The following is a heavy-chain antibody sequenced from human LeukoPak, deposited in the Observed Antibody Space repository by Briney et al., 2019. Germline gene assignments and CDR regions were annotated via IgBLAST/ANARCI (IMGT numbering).Heavy chain of an antibody. Sequence: GGSLRLSCAASGFTVSSNYMSWVRQAPGKGLEWVSAISGSGGSTYYADSVKGRFTISRDNSKNTLYLQMNSLRAEDTAVYYCAKWSNAELLAPLGAFDIWGQGTMVTVSS. D-gene: IGHD1-26*01. CDR1: GFTVSSNY. V-gene: IGHV3-23*01. CDR3: AKWSNAELLAPLGAFDI. CDR2: ISGSGGST. J-gene: IGHJ3*02.